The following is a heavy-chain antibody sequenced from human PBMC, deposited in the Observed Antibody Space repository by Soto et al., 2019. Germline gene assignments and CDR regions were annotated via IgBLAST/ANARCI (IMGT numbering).Heavy chain of an antibody. CDR2: ISAYNGNT. CDR1: GYTFTSYG. V-gene: IGHV1-18*04. J-gene: IGHJ6*02. Sequence: ASVKVSCKASGYTFTSYGISWVRQAPGQGLEWMGWISAYNGNTNYAQKLQGRVTMTTDTSTSTAYMELRSLRSDDTTVYYCARAYCSSTSCRPRYYYYYYGMDVWGQGTTVTVSS. D-gene: IGHD2-2*01. CDR3: ARAYCSSTSCRPRYYYYYYGMDV.